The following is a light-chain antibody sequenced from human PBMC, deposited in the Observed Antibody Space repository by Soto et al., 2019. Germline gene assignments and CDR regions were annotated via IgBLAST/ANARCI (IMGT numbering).Light chain of an antibody. Sequence: DIQMTQSPSSLSASVGDRVTITCRASQSISGFLNWYQQKPGKAPRLLIYDASSLQSGVPSRFSASGSGTDFTLTISSLQPEDFATYYCQQSYSTPETFGQGTKVEIK. V-gene: IGKV1-39*01. CDR1: QSISGF. J-gene: IGKJ1*01. CDR3: QQSYSTPET. CDR2: DAS.